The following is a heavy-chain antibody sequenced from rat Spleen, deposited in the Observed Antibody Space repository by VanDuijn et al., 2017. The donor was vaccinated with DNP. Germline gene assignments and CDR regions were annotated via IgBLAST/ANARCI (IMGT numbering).Heavy chain of an antibody. J-gene: IGHJ2*01. D-gene: IGHD1-11*01. V-gene: IGHV5-20*01. CDR3: TTDVYGPDY. Sequence: EVQLVESGGGLVQPGRSLKLSCAASGFTFSDYYMAWVRQAPTKGLEWVASISYDGGSTYYRDSVKGRFTISRDNAKSSLYLQMDSLKSDDTATYYCTTDVYGPDYWGQGVMVTVSS. CDR1: GFTFSDYY. CDR2: ISYDGGST.